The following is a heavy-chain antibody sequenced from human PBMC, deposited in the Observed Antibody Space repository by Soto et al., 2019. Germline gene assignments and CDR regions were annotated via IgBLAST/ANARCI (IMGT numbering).Heavy chain of an antibody. Sequence: QVQLQESGPGLVKPSETLSLTCTVSGGSISGYYWTWIRQPPGKGLEWIGNIYYSGTTPYNPSLTSPVPVSVDTSKNQFSLRLNSVTAADPAVYYCARQAGGGDKAVASWGQGTLVTVSS. V-gene: IGHV4-59*08. J-gene: IGHJ4*02. CDR2: IYYSGTT. CDR1: GGSISGYY. D-gene: IGHD1-26*01. CDR3: ARQAGGGDKAVAS.